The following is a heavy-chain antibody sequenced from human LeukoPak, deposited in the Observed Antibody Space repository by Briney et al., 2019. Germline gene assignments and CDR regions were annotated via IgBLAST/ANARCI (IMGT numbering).Heavy chain of an antibody. J-gene: IGHJ4*02. D-gene: IGHD3-9*01. CDR2: TYNTYT. Sequence: ASVKVSCKASGYTFTSYGISWVRQAPGQGLEWMGWTYNTYTHYAETFRDRLTMTTDTSTSTSYLELRSLGSDDTAVYYCARALAQGGSFDLYYFDSWGQGSLVTVSS. CDR1: GYTFTSYG. V-gene: IGHV1-18*01. CDR3: ARALAQGGSFDLYYFDS.